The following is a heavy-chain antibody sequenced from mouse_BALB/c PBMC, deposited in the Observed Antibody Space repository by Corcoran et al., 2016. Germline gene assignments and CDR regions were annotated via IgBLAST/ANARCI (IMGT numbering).Heavy chain of an antibody. Sequence: EVQLQQSGAELVKPGASVKLSCTASGFNIKDTYMHGVKQRPEQGLEWIGRIDPANGNTKYDTKIQGKATITADTSSNTAYRQLSSLKSEDTAVYDCARWDWYFDVWGAGTTVTVSS. CDR2: IDPANGNT. CDR1: GFNIKDTY. V-gene: IGHV14-3*02. J-gene: IGHJ1*01. CDR3: ARWDWYFDV.